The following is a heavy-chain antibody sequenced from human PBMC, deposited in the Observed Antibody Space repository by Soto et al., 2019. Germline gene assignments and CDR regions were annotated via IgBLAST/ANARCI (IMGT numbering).Heavy chain of an antibody. CDR2: IYGGGST. D-gene: IGHD3-16*01. J-gene: IGHJ1*01. Sequence: EVQLVQSGGGLIQPGGSLRLSCAVSGFNVNGNFLSWVRQAPGKGLEWISVIYGGGSTYYASTVKGRFTISRDNAKNTLYLQIDRLRGDDTDVYYCAKERVEDTGLGFEFWGQGSLVTVSS. CDR1: GFNVNGNF. CDR3: AKERVEDTGLGFEF. V-gene: IGHV3-53*01.